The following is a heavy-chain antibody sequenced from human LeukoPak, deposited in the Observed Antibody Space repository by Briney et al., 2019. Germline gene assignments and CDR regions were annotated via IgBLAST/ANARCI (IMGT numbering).Heavy chain of an antibody. D-gene: IGHD3-16*01. V-gene: IGHV4-34*01. CDR2: INHSGST. Sequence: SETLSLTCAVYGGSFSGYYWSWIRQPPGKGLEWIGEINHSGSTNYNPSLKSRVTISVDTSKNQFSLKLSSVTAADTAVYYCARHPSRWGRGYYYYYMDVWGKGTTVTISS. CDR1: GGSFSGYY. CDR3: ARHPSRWGRGYYYYYMDV. J-gene: IGHJ6*03.